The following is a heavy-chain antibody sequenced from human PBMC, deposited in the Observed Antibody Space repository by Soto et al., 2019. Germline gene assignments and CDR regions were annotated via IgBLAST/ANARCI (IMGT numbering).Heavy chain of an antibody. CDR3: ARDAVPAAENWFDP. D-gene: IGHD2-2*01. V-gene: IGHV1-18*01. J-gene: IGHJ5*02. CDR1: GYSFTSYG. Sequence: ASVKVSCKASGYSFTSYGISWVRQAPGQGLEWMGWISAYNGNTNYAQKFQGRVTMTTDTSTSTAYMELRSLRSEDTAVYYCARDAVPAAENWFDPWGQGTLVTVSS. CDR2: ISAYNGNT.